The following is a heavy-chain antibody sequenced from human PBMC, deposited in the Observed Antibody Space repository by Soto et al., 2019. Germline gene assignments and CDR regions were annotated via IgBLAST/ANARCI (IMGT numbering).Heavy chain of an antibody. J-gene: IGHJ4*02. Sequence: SETLSLTWTGSGGSISRYYWSWSRQSPGKGLEWIGYISYSGSTKYNPSLKSRVTISVDTSKNQFSLKLSSVTAADTAVYYCARGRGDTAMAWYYWGQGTLVTVS. CDR1: GGSISRYY. CDR2: ISYSGST. V-gene: IGHV4-59*01. CDR3: ARGRGDTAMAWYY. D-gene: IGHD5-18*01.